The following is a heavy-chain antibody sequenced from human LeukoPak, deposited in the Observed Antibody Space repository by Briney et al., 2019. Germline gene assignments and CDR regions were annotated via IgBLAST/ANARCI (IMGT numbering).Heavy chain of an antibody. CDR1: GFNFNSYG. D-gene: IGHD4-17*01. J-gene: IGHJ4*02. CDR3: AKEIWPTVTTPGHTHFDY. CDR2: IRYDGRNK. V-gene: IGHV3-30*02. Sequence: PGGSLRLSCAASGFNFNSYGMHWVRQAPGKGLEWVAFIRYDGRNKYYADSVKGRFTISRDNSKNTLCLQMNSLRAEDTAVYYCAKEIWPTVTTPGHTHFDYWGQGTLVTVSS.